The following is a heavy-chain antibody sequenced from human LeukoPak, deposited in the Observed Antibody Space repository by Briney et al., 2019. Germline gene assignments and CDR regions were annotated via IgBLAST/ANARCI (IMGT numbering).Heavy chain of an antibody. V-gene: IGHV4-59*08. Sequence: SETLSLTCTVSGGSISSYYWSWIRQPPGKGLEWIGYIYYSGSTNYNPSLKSRVTISVDTSKNQFSLKLSSVTAADTAVYYCARLSPYYDFWSGAETNAFDIWGQGTMVTVSS. J-gene: IGHJ3*02. CDR1: GGSISSYY. CDR3: ARLSPYYDFWSGAETNAFDI. CDR2: IYYSGST. D-gene: IGHD3-3*01.